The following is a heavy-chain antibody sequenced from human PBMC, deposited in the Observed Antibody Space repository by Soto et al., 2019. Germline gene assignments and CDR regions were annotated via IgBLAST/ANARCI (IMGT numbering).Heavy chain of an antibody. J-gene: IGHJ6*02. D-gene: IGHD3-3*01. CDR1: GFTFSTYG. CDR3: ARDRVYFWSGLVYYYYGMDV. CDR2: IWYDGSTK. V-gene: IGHV3-33*01. Sequence: QVQLVESGGGVVQPGRSLRLSCAASGFTFSTYGIHWVRQAPGKGLEWVAVIWYDGSTKYYADSVKGRFTISRDNSKNTLSLQMNSLRAGDTAVYYCARDRVYFWSGLVYYYYGMDVWGQGTTVTVSS.